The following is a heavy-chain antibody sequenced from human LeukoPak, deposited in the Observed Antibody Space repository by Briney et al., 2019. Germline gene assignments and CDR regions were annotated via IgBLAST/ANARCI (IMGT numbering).Heavy chain of an antibody. CDR1: GFTFSSYA. CDR2: ISYDGSNK. Sequence: GGPLPLFCAASGFTFSSYAMHWVRQAPGKGLEWVAVISYDGSNKYYADSLKGRFTISRDNSKNTLYLQMNSLRAEDTAVYYCARMDAVATDAFDIWGQGTMVTVSS. J-gene: IGHJ3*02. CDR3: ARMDAVATDAFDI. V-gene: IGHV3-30*04. D-gene: IGHD6-19*01.